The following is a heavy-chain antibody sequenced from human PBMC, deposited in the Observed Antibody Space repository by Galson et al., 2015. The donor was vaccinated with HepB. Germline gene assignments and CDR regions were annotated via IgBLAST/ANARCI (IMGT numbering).Heavy chain of an antibody. CDR1: GYTFPTYA. CDR2: ISTYNDNT. V-gene: IGHV1-18*01. J-gene: IGHJ4*02. CDR3: ARQSPGSWGGRRGPYFDY. D-gene: IGHD1-26*01. Sequence: SVKVSCKASGYTFPTYAISWVRHAPGQGLEWMGWISTYNDNTNYAQNLQGRVTMTTDTSTSTAYMELRSLRSDDTAVYYCARQSPGSWGGRRGPYFDYWGQGTLVTVSS.